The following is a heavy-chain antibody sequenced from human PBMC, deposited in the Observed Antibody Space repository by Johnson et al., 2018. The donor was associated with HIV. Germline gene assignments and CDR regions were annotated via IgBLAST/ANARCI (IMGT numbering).Heavy chain of an antibody. Sequence: VQLVESGGGLVQPGGSLRLSCAASRPTFSKYWMHWVRLAPGKGLVWVGRINSDGSSTSYADSVKGRFTISRDNAKNTLYLQMNSLRAEDTSVYYCTTYKYDNSGNYHDAFDIWGHGTMVTVAS. CDR2: INSDGSST. J-gene: IGHJ3*02. CDR1: RPTFSKYW. D-gene: IGHD3-22*01. V-gene: IGHV3-74*02. CDR3: TTYKYDNSGNYHDAFDI.